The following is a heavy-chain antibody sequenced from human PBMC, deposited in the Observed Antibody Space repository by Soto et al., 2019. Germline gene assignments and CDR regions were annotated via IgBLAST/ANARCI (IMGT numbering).Heavy chain of an antibody. V-gene: IGHV3-21*01. CDR1: GFTFSSYS. CDR3: ARNHGGNSGGGMDV. Sequence: GGSLRLSCAASGFTFSSYSMNWVRQAPGKGLEWVSSISSSSSYIYYADSVKGRFTISRDNAKNSLYLQMNSLRAEDTAVYYCARNHGGNSGGGMDVWGQGTTVTVSS. CDR2: ISSSSSYI. D-gene: IGHD2-21*02. J-gene: IGHJ6*02.